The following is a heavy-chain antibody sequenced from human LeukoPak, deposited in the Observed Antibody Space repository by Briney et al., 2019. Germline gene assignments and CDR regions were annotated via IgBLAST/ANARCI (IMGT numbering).Heavy chain of an antibody. CDR2: ISISSSYI. D-gene: IGHD2-21*02. Sequence: GGSLRLSCAASVFTFSSYSMNGVRQAPGKGLGWVSSISISSSYIYYADSVKGRFPISRDNAKNSPYLQMNSLRAEDTAVYYCARDCGGACYVKDAFDIWGQGTMVTVSS. CDR1: VFTFSSYS. CDR3: ARDCGGACYVKDAFDI. V-gene: IGHV3-21*01. J-gene: IGHJ3*02.